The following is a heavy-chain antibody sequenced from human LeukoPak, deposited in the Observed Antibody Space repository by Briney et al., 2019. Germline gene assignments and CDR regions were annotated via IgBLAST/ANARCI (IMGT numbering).Heavy chain of an antibody. V-gene: IGHV3-30*02. D-gene: IGHD2-2*01. CDR3: ANDLCTSINCYMGGLWA. J-gene: IGHJ5*02. CDR1: GFRFSSYH. Sequence: QTGGSLRLSCAASGFRFSSYHMHWVRQVPGKGLEWVAFIRYDGSKENYADSVKGRFTISRDNSKNTMYLQMNSLRAEDTAMYYCANDLCTSINCYMGGLWAWGQGTLVTVSS. CDR2: IRYDGSKE.